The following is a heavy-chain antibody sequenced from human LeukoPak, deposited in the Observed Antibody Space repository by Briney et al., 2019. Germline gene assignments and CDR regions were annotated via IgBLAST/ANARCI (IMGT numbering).Heavy chain of an antibody. CDR1: GYSFTSYA. J-gene: IGHJ4*02. CDR3: ARAFQSLGGLSLPDY. D-gene: IGHD3-16*02. Sequence: ASVKVSCKASGYSFTSYAMNWVRQAPGQGLEWMGWINTNTGNPTYAQGFTGRFVFSLDTSVSTTYLQISSLKAEDTAVYYCARAFQSLGGLSLPDYWGQGTLVTVSS. CDR2: INTNTGNP. V-gene: IGHV7-4-1*02.